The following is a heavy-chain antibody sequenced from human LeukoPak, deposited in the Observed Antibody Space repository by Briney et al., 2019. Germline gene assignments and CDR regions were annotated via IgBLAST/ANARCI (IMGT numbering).Heavy chain of an antibody. D-gene: IGHD5-18*01. CDR2: INHSGST. CDR1: GGSFSGYY. V-gene: IGHV4-34*01. Sequence: SETLSLTCAVYGGSFSGYYWSWIRQPPGKGLEWIGEINHSGSTNYNPSLKSRVTISVDTSKNQFSLKLSSVTAADTAVYYCARGLWYSYGHHANDYWGQGTLVTVSS. CDR3: ARGLWYSYGHHANDY. J-gene: IGHJ4*02.